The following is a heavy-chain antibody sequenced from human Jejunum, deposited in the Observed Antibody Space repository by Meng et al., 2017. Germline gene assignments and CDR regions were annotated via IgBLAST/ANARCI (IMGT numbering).Heavy chain of an antibody. V-gene: IGHV4-4*02. J-gene: IGHJ5*02. D-gene: IGHD2/OR15-2a*01. CDR2: ISHTGRI. CDR3: ARDLLDPNIAATGWFDP. CDR1: GGSISNNNW. Sequence: QAQLQECGPGLVKPSGTLSLSCAVSGGSISNNNWWSWVRQPPGKGLEWIGEISHTGRINYNPSLKSRVTMSLDKSKNQFSLDLTSVTGADTAVYYCARDLLDPNIAATGWFDPWGQGTLVTVSS.